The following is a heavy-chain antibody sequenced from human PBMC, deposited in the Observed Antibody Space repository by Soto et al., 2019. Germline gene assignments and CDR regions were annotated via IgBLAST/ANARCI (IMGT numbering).Heavy chain of an antibody. CDR2: INSDGSST. V-gene: IGHV3-74*01. CDR3: ARARAIAAAGISWFDP. D-gene: IGHD6-13*01. Sequence: PGGSLRLSCAASGFTFSSYWMHWVRQAPGKGLVWVSRINSDGSSTSYADSVKGRFTISRDNAKNTLYLQMNSLRAEDTAVYYCARARAIAAAGISWFDPWGQGTLVTVSS. CDR1: GFTFSSYW. J-gene: IGHJ5*02.